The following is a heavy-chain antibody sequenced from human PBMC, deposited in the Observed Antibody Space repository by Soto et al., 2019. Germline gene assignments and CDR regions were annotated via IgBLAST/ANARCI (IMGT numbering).Heavy chain of an antibody. J-gene: IGHJ3*02. Sequence: GASVKVSCKASGYTFTSYGISWVRQAPGQGLEWMGWISAYNGNTNYAQKLQGRVTMTTDTSTSTAYMELRSLRSDDTAVYYCARGREQYYYDSSGYYPRPADAFDIWG. V-gene: IGHV1-18*01. D-gene: IGHD3-22*01. CDR3: ARGREQYYYDSSGYYPRPADAFDI. CDR2: ISAYNGNT. CDR1: GYTFTSYG.